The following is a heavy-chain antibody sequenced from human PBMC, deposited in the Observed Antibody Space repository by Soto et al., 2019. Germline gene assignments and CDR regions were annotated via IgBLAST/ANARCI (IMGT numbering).Heavy chain of an antibody. Sequence: PSESLSLSCAVSGYSISSGYFWGWIRQPPGKGLEGIGSIYHSGSTYYNPSLKSRVTISVDTSKNQFSLKLSFVTAADTAVYYCARDFGGCGGDCYSKSNWFDPWGQGTLVTVSS. V-gene: IGHV4-38-2*02. D-gene: IGHD2-21*02. J-gene: IGHJ5*02. CDR1: GYSISSGYF. CDR2: IYHSGST. CDR3: ARDFGGCGGDCYSKSNWFDP.